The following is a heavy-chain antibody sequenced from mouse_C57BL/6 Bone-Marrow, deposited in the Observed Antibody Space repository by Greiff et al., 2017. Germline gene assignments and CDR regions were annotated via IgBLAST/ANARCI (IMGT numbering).Heavy chain of an antibody. J-gene: IGHJ4*01. Sequence: QVQLQQPGAELVMPGASVKLSCKASGYTFTSYWMHWVKQRPGQGLEWIGEIDPSDSYTNYNQKFKGKSTLTVDKSSSTAYMQLSSLTSADSSVYYCAVDRGYAMDYWDRGTSVTVSS. CDR1: GYTFTSYW. D-gene: IGHD3-2*01. CDR2: IDPSDSYT. CDR3: AVDRGYAMDY. V-gene: IGHV1-69*01.